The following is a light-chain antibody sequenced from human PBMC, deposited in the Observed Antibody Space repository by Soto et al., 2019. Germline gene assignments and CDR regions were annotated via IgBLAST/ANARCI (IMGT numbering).Light chain of an antibody. CDR3: QQYNSYSPGWT. Sequence: DIQMTQSLSTLSASLGDRVTITCRASQSISSWLAWYQQKPGKAPKLLIYDASSLESGVPSRFSGSGSGTEFTLTISSLQPDDFATYYCQQYNSYSPGWTFGQGTKVDIK. V-gene: IGKV1-5*01. CDR1: QSISSW. J-gene: IGKJ1*01. CDR2: DAS.